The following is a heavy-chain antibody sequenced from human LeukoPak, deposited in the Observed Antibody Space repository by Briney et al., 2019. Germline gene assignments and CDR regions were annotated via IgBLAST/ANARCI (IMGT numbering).Heavy chain of an antibody. D-gene: IGHD4-17*01. CDR1: GYTFTSYY. CDR3: GFSTVTTFLLDY. J-gene: IGHJ4*02. Sequence: ASVKVSCKASGYTFTSYYMHWVRQAPGQGLEWMGIINPSGGSTSYAQKFQGRVTMTRDTSTSTVYMELSSLRSEDTAVYYCGFSTVTTFLLDYWGRGTLVTVSS. CDR2: INPSGGST. V-gene: IGHV1-46*01.